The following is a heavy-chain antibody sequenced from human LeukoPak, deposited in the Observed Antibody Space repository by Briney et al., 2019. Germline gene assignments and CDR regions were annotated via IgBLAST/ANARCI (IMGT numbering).Heavy chain of an antibody. V-gene: IGHV4-34*01. CDR1: GGSFNGYY. J-gene: IGHJ6*03. CDR3: ARVRGSSGSYEYYHYMDV. CDR2: INHSGST. Sequence: PSETLSLTCAVYGGSFNGYYWSWIRQPPGKGLEWIGEINHSGSTNYSPSLKSRVTLSVDTSKNQFSLRLSSVTAADTAVYYCARVRGSSGSYEYYHYMDVWGKGTTVTISS. D-gene: IGHD1-26*01.